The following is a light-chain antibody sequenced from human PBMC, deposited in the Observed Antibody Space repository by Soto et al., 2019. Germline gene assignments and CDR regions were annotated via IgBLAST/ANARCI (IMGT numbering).Light chain of an antibody. CDR3: QQYDSYSWT. Sequence: DIQMTQSPSPLSASAGDTVTITCRASQSISTFLAWYQQKPGKAPKLLIFDASSLKSGVPSRFSGSGSGTEFTLTISSLQPDDFATYYCQQYDSYSWTFGQGTKVEIK. CDR2: DAS. J-gene: IGKJ1*01. CDR1: QSISTF. V-gene: IGKV1-5*01.